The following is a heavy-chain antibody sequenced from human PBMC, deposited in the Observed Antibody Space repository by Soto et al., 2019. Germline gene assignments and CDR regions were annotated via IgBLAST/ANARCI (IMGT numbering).Heavy chain of an antibody. D-gene: IGHD3-22*01. CDR1: GGTFSTST. CDR2: ITPIFGTA. CDR3: ARDGTLYDSSGYYYLY. Sequence: SVKVSCKASGGTFSTSTISWVRQAPGQGLEWMGGITPIFGTASFAQKFQGRVTITADESTSTAYMELSSLRSEDTAMYYCARDGTLYDSSGYYYLYWGQGTLVTVSS. V-gene: IGHV1-69*13. J-gene: IGHJ4*02.